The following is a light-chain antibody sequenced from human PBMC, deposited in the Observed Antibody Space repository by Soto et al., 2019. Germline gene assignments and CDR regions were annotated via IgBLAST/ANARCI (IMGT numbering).Light chain of an antibody. CDR3: QQYNIWPYT. J-gene: IGKJ2*01. V-gene: IGKV3-15*01. CDR2: DTS. CDR1: QSVSSL. Sequence: IVLTQSPATLSVSPGERATLSCRASQSVSSLLAWYQQKPRQAPRLLIYDTSTRATGIPARFSGSGSGTDFTLTISSLQSEDFASYYCQQYNIWPYTVGQGPNVDIK.